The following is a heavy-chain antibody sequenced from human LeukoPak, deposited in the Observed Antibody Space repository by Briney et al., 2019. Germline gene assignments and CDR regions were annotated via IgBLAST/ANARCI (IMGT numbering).Heavy chain of an antibody. CDR1: GYSFTSYW. CDR3: ARQYCSGGSCYHFDY. V-gene: IGHV5-51*01. J-gene: IGHJ4*02. D-gene: IGHD2-15*01. CDR2: IYPGDSDT. Sequence: SLKISCKGSGYSFTSYWIGWVRQMPGNGLEWMGIIYPGDSDTRYSPSFQGQVTISADKSISTAYLQWSSLKASDTAMYYCARQYCSGGSCYHFDYWGQGTLVTVSS.